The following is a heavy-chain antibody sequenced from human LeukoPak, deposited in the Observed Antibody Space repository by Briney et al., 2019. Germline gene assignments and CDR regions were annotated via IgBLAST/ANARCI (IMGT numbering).Heavy chain of an antibody. J-gene: IGHJ6*03. CDR3: ARGGYDQGRPYYYYYYMDV. CDR1: GFTFSSYA. CDR2: ISSSSSTI. D-gene: IGHD5-12*01. V-gene: IGHV3-48*04. Sequence: GGSLRLSCAASGFTFSSYAMSWVRQAPGKGLEWVSYISSSSSTIYYADSVKGRFTISRDNAKNSLYLQMNSLRAEDTAVYYCARGGYDQGRPYYYYYYMDVWGKGTTVTVSS.